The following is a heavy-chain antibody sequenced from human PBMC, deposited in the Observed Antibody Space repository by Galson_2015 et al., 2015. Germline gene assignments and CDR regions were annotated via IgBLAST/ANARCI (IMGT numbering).Heavy chain of an antibody. CDR3: ARDGKAAAGPEDYYGMDV. J-gene: IGHJ6*02. Sequence: SLRLSCAASGFTFSSYAMHWVRQAPGKGLEWVAVISYDGSNKYYADSVKGRFTISRDNSKNTLYLQMNSLRAEDTAVYYCARDGKAAAGPEDYYGMDVWGQGTTVTVSS. CDR1: GFTFSSYA. V-gene: IGHV3-30-3*01. D-gene: IGHD6-13*01. CDR2: ISYDGSNK.